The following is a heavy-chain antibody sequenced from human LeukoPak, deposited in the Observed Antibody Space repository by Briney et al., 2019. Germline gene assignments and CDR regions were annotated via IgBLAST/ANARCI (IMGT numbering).Heavy chain of an antibody. D-gene: IGHD3-3*01. V-gene: IGHV3-21*01. Sequence: PGGSLRLSCAASGFTFSSYSMNWVRQAPGKGLEWVSSISSSSSYIYYADSVKGRFTISRDHAKNSLYLQMNSLRAEDTAVYYCARDRVRFLEWSDAFDIWGQGTMVTVSS. CDR3: ARDRVRFLEWSDAFDI. CDR1: GFTFSSYS. J-gene: IGHJ3*02. CDR2: ISSSSSYI.